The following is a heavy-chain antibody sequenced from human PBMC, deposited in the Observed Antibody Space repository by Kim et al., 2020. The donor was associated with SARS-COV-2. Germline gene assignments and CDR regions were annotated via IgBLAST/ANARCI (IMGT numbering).Heavy chain of an antibody. CDR1: GGTFSSYA. J-gene: IGHJ6*02. Sequence: SVKVSCKASGGTFSSYAISWVRQAPGQGLEWMGGIIPIFGTANYAQKFQGRVTITADESTSTAYMELSSLRSEDTAVYYCARDLIVRTTVVTGGHYYYYYYGMDVWGQGTTVTVSS. V-gene: IGHV1-69*13. D-gene: IGHD4-17*01. CDR3: ARDLIVRTTVVTGGHYYYYYYGMDV. CDR2: IIPIFGTA.